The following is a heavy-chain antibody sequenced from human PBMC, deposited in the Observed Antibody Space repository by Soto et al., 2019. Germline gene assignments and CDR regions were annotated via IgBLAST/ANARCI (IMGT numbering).Heavy chain of an antibody. J-gene: IGHJ6*02. CDR2: IWYDGSNK. Sequence: QVQLVESGGGVVQPGRSLRLSCAASGFTFSSYGMHWVRQAPGKGLEWVAVIWYDGSNKYYADSVKGRFTISRDNSKNTLYLQMNSLRAEDTAVYYCARDLNYDFWSGYFTYYYYGMDVWGQGTTVTVSS. CDR1: GFTFSSYG. CDR3: ARDLNYDFWSGYFTYYYYGMDV. D-gene: IGHD3-3*01. V-gene: IGHV3-33*01.